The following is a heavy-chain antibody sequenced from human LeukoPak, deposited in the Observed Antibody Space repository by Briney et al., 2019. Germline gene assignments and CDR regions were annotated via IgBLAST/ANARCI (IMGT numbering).Heavy chain of an antibody. CDR3: ARATPPYSSSWYAGGVMDV. CDR2: IYYSGST. CDR1: GGSITSYY. J-gene: IGHJ6*02. D-gene: IGHD6-13*01. V-gene: IGHV4-59*12. Sequence: SETLSLTCTVSGGSITSYYWSWIRQPPGRGLEWIGYIYYSGSTYYNPSLKSRVTISVDTSKNQFSLKLSSVTAADTAVYYCARATPPYSSSWYAGGVMDVWGQGTTVTVSS.